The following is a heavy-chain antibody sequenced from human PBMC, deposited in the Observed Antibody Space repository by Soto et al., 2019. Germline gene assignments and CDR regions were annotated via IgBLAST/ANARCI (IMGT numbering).Heavy chain of an antibody. V-gene: IGHV5-51*01. CDR1: GYSFTNYW. J-gene: IGHJ6*02. CDR2: IYPADSDV. Sequence: PGESLKISCKGSGYSFTNYWIGWVRQMPGKGLEWMGIIYPADSDVRHSPSFQGQVTISVDKSLSTAYLQWSSLKASDTAMYYCARQDCSGGICYSSRHYYYGMDVWGQGTTVTVSS. D-gene: IGHD2-15*01. CDR3: ARQDCSGGICYSSRHYYYGMDV.